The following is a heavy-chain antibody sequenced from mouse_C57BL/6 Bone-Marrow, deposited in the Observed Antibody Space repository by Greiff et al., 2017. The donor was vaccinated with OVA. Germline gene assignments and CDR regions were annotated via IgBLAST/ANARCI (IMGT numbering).Heavy chain of an antibody. CDR1: GFSLTSYG. CDR3: ARNTYYSNYVPFAY. D-gene: IGHD2-5*01. V-gene: IGHV2-2*01. Sequence: VQLQESGPGLVQPSQSLSITCTVSGFSLTSYGVHWVRQSPGKGLEWLGVIWSGGSTDYNAAFISRLSISKDNSKSQVFFKMNSLQADDTAIYYCARNTYYSNYVPFAYWGQGTLVTVSA. J-gene: IGHJ3*01. CDR2: IWSGGST.